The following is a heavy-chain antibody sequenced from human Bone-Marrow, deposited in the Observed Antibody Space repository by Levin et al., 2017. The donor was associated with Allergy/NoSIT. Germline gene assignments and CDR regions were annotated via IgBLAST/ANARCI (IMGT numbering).Heavy chain of an antibody. CDR3: ARGTGGYSPSDYFDH. J-gene: IGHJ4*02. V-gene: IGHV3-33*01. Sequence: PGGSLRLSCAASGFSFSNSGIHWVRQAPGKGLEWVALIWYDGTTKYYAESVRGRFTLSRDNSKNTLYLQMNSLRTEDTAVYYCARGTGGYSPSDYFDHWGPGALVTVSS. CDR2: IWYDGTTK. D-gene: IGHD5-12*01. CDR1: GFSFSNSG.